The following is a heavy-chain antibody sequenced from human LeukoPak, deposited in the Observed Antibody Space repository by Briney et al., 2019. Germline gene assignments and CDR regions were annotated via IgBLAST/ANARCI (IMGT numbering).Heavy chain of an antibody. D-gene: IGHD6-13*01. Sequence: ASVKVSCKASGYTFISYDINWVRQAPGRGLEWMGWMNPNSGNTDYAQKFQGRVTMTRNTSISTAYMELRSLRSEDTAVYYCARTASSWSSRYYYYMDVWGKGTTVTVSS. CDR2: MNPNSGNT. J-gene: IGHJ6*03. CDR1: GYTFISYD. CDR3: ARTASSWSSRYYYYMDV. V-gene: IGHV1-8*01.